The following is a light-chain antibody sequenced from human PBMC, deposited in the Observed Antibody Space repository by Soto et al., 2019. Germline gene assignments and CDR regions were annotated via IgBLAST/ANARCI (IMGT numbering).Light chain of an antibody. CDR3: MQALQTRIT. V-gene: IGKV2-28*01. Sequence: DIVMTQSPLSLPVTPGEPASISCRSSQSLLQSNGYNYLDWYVQKPGQSPQLLIYLGSNRASGVPDRFSGSGSGTDFTLKISRVEAEDVGVYYCMQALQTRITFGQGTRLEI. CDR1: QSLLQSNGYNY. J-gene: IGKJ5*01. CDR2: LGS.